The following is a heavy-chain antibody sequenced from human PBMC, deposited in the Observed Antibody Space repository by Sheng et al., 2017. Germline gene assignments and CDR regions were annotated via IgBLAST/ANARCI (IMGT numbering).Heavy chain of an antibody. Sequence: QVKLEESGGGVVQPGTSLRLSCAASGFTFSNYAMHWVRQTPGKGLEWVVVIWEDGSHKYYADAVKGRFTVSRDNSNNTLFLQMNSLRAEDTAVYYCAKDLTSGAVVVAASWGQG. V-gene: IGHV3-33*06. CDR2: IWEDGSHK. CDR3: AKDLTSGAVVVAAS. CDR1: GFTFSNYA. J-gene: IGHJ5*02. D-gene: IGHD2-15*01.